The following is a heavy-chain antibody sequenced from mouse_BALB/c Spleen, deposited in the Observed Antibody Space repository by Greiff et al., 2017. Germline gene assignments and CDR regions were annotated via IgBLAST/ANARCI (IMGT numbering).Heavy chain of an antibody. CDR2: INPSNGGT. CDR1: GYTFTSYY. CDR3: TREDYYGSST. Sequence: VQLQESGAELVKPGASVKLSCKASGYTFTSYYMYWVKQRPGQGLEWIGEINPSNGGTNFNEKFKSKATLTVDKSSSTAYMQLSSLTSEDSAVYYCTREDYYGSSTWGQGTLVTVSA. J-gene: IGHJ3*01. V-gene: IGHV1S81*02. D-gene: IGHD1-1*01.